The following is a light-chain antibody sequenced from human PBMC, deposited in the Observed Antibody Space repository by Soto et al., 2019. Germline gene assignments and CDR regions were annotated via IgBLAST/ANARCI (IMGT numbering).Light chain of an antibody. V-gene: IGKV3-20*01. Sequence: EIVLTQSPGTLSLSPGERATLSCRASQSVSSSYLAWYQQKPGQAPRLLIYGASSRATGIPDRFSGSGSGTDFTLTISRLEPEDFAVYYCQQYGTSPITFGHGTRLETK. CDR1: QSVSSSY. J-gene: IGKJ5*01. CDR2: GAS. CDR3: QQYGTSPIT.